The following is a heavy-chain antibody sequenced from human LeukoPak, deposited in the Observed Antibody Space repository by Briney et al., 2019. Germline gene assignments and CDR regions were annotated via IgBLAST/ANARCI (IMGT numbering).Heavy chain of an antibody. CDR2: IGVSGGST. Sequence: GGSLRLSCAASGFTFNNYGMNWVRQAPGKGLEWVSTIGVSGGSTYYTDSVRGRFTISRDNSKNTLYLQMNSLRDDDTAIYHLARRKGGGVDHWGQGTLVTVSS. V-gene: IGHV3-23*01. CDR1: GFTFNNYG. J-gene: IGHJ4*02. D-gene: IGHD3-16*01. CDR3: ARRKGGGVDH.